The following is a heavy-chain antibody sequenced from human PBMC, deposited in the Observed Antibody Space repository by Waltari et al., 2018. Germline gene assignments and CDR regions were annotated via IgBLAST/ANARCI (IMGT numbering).Heavy chain of an antibody. V-gene: IGHV3-74*01. CDR2: SNPDGRTT. CDR3: ARSMNYGPDY. CDR1: ALTFSTYW. J-gene: IGHJ4*02. D-gene: IGHD3-10*01. Sequence: EGQLVESGGDLVQPGGSLRLSCAASALTFSTYWMHWVRQAPGKGLVWGARSNPDGRTTTYADSVRGRFSISRDNAKNTLYLQMNSLTVEDTAVYFCARSMNYGPDYWGRGTLVTVSS.